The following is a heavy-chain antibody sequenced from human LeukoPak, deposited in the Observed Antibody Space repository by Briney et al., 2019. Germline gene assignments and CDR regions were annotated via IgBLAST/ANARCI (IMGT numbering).Heavy chain of an antibody. Sequence: SETLSLTCAVSGGSISSYYWSWIRQPPGKGLEWIGYIYYSGSTNYNPSLKSRVTISVDTSKNQFSMKLSSVTAADTAVYYCARSYYDSSDYYFTSWGQGILVTVSS. CDR2: IYYSGST. J-gene: IGHJ4*02. CDR1: GGSISSYY. D-gene: IGHD3-22*01. CDR3: ARSYYDSSDYYFTS. V-gene: IGHV4-59*08.